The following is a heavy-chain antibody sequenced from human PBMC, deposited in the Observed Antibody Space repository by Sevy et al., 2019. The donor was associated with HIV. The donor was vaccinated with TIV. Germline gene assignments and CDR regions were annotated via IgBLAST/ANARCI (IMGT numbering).Heavy chain of an antibody. V-gene: IGHV1-69*13. CDR2: IIPIFGTA. D-gene: IGHD1-26*01. CDR1: GGTFSSYA. Sequence: ASVKVSCKASGGTFSSYAISWVRQAPGQGLEWMGGIIPIFGTANYAQKFQGRVTITADESTSTAYMELSSLRSEDTAVYYCARDHSQGTPSGSYYGYFDYWGQGTLVTVSS. CDR3: ARDHSQGTPSGSYYGYFDY. J-gene: IGHJ4*02.